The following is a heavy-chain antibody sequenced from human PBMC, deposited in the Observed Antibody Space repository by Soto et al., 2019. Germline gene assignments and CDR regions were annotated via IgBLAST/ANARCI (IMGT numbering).Heavy chain of an antibody. CDR3: ASPYYYGSGSPSDYYYYGMDV. V-gene: IGHV3-66*01. D-gene: IGHD3-10*01. CDR1: GFTFSSYA. CDR2: IHSGGST. J-gene: IGHJ6*02. Sequence: PGGSLRLSCAASGFTFSSYAMHWVRQAPGKGLEWVSVIHSGGSTYYADSVKGRFTISRDNSKNTLYLQMNSLRAEDTAVYYCASPYYYGSGSPSDYYYYGMDVWGQGTTVTVSS.